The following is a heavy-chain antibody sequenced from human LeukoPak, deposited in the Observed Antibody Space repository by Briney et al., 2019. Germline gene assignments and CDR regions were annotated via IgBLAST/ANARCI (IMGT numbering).Heavy chain of an antibody. V-gene: IGHV1-2*02. CDR3: ARGAWRPLYGSGSYSIYYYYYMDV. J-gene: IGHJ6*03. CDR2: INPNSGGT. Sequence: GASVKVSCKASGYTFTDYYMHWVRQAPGQGLEWMGWINPNSGGTSYAQKFQGRVAMTRDTSISTAYMELSRLRSEDTAVYYCARGAWRPLYGSGSYSIYYYYYMDVWGKGTTVTISS. CDR1: GYTFTDYY. D-gene: IGHD3-10*01.